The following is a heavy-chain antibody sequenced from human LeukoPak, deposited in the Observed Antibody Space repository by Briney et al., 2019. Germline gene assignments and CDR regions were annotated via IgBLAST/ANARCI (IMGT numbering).Heavy chain of an antibody. CDR2: ISAYNGNT. CDR1: GYTFTGYY. D-gene: IGHD2-21*01. CDR3: ARDSPFASPDY. J-gene: IGHJ4*02. Sequence: EASVKVSCKASGYTFTGYYMHWVRQAPGQGLEWMGWISAYNGNTNYAQKLQGRVTMTTDTSTSTAYMELRSLRSDDTAVYYCARDSPFASPDYWGQGTLVTVSS. V-gene: IGHV1-18*04.